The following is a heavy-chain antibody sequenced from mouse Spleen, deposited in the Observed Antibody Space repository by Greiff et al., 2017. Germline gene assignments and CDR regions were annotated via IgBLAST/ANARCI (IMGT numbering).Heavy chain of an antibody. CDR1: GFNIKSTY. CDR3: AREGNCEWYAMDD. V-gene: IGHV14-3*01. CDR2: IDPANGNT. J-gene: IGHJ4*01. Sequence: EVQLQQSVAELVRPGASVKLSCTASGFNIKSTYMHWVKQRPEQGLEWIGRIDPANGNTKYAPKFQGKATITADTSSNTAYLQLSSLTSEDTAIYYCAREGNCEWYAMDDWGQGTSVTVSS. D-gene: IGHD2-1*01.